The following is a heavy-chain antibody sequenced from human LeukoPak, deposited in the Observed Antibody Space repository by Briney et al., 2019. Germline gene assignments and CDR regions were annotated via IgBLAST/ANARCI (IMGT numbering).Heavy chain of an antibody. CDR2: FDPEDGET. CDR3: AAPSGSFLGYYYGMDV. CDR1: GYTFTSYD. V-gene: IGHV1-24*01. J-gene: IGHJ6*02. Sequence: ASVKVSCKASGYTFTSYDINWVRQATGQGLEWMGGFDPEDGETLCAQRFQGRVTMTKDTSTDAVYMELSSLKSEDTAVYYCAAPSGSFLGYYYGMDVWGQGTTVTVSS. D-gene: IGHD1-26*01.